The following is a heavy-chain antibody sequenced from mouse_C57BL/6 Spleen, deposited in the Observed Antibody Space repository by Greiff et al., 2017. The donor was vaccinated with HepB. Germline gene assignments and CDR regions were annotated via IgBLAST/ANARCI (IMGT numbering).Heavy chain of an antibody. CDR3: ARSGKGAMDY. Sequence: QVHVKQSGAELVRPGSSVKLSCKASGYTFTSYWMHWVKQRPIQGLEWIGNIDPSDSETHYNQKFKDKATLTVDKSSSTAYMQLSSLTSEDSAVYYCARSGKGAMDYWGQGTSVTVSS. CDR2: IDPSDSET. J-gene: IGHJ4*01. D-gene: IGHD1-1*01. V-gene: IGHV1-52*01. CDR1: GYTFTSYW.